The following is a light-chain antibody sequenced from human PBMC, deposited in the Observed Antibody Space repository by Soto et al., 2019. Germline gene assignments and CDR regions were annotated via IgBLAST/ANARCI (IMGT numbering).Light chain of an antibody. Sequence: EIVLTQSPGTLSLSPGERATLSCRASQSVSSSYLAWYQQKPGQAPRLLIYGASSRATCIPDRFSGSGSGTDFTLNISRLEPEDFAVYYCQQYGSSFLFTFGPGTKVDI. CDR2: GAS. J-gene: IGKJ3*01. CDR3: QQYGSSFLFT. CDR1: QSVSSSY. V-gene: IGKV3-20*01.